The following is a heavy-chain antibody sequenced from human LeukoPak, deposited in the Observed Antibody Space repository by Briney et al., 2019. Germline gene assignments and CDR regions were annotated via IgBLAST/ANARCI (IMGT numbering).Heavy chain of an antibody. V-gene: IGHV3-49*03. J-gene: IGHJ5*02. Sequence: PGGSLRLSCTASGFTFGDYAMSWFRQAPGKGLEWVCFIRSKAYGGTTEYAASVKGRFAISRDNSKNTLYLQMNSLRAEDTAVYYCAKETWITGTQGPPFDPWGQGTLVTVSS. CDR2: IRSKAYGGTT. CDR1: GFTFGDYA. D-gene: IGHD1-20*01. CDR3: AKETWITGTQGPPFDP.